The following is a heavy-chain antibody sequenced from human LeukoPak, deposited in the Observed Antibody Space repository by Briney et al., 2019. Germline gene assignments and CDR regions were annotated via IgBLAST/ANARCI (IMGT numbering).Heavy chain of an antibody. CDR2: FDPEDVET. D-gene: IGHD5-12*01. CDR1: GYTLTELA. V-gene: IGHV1-24*01. CDR3: ATYSGYATY. J-gene: IGHJ4*02. Sequence: ASVKVSCKVSGYTLTELAIHWVRQAPGKGLEWMGGFDPEDVETIYAQKFQGRVTMTEDTYTDTAYMELSSLRSEDTAVYYCATYSGYATYWGQGTLVSVSS.